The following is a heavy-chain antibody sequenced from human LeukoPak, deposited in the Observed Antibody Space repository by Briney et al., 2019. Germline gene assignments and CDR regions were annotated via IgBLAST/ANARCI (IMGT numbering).Heavy chain of an antibody. V-gene: IGHV3-30*03. CDR1: GFTFSSYG. D-gene: IGHD1-26*01. Sequence: GGSLRLSCAASGFTFSSYGMHWVRQAPGKGLEWVAVISYDGSNKYYADSVKGRFTISRDNSKNTLYLQMNSLRAEDTAVYYCASPYSGSYYFDYWGQGTLVTVSS. CDR3: ASPYSGSYYFDY. CDR2: ISYDGSNK. J-gene: IGHJ4*02.